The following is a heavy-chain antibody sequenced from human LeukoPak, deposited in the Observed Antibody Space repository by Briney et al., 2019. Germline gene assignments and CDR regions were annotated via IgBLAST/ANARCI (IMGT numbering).Heavy chain of an antibody. CDR2: IIPIFGTA. V-gene: IGHV1-69*13. J-gene: IGHJ4*02. D-gene: IGHD3-10*01. CDR1: GGTFSSYA. CDR3: AFHYGPGSASDY. Sequence: SVKVSCKASGGTFSSYAISWVRQAPGQGLEWMGGIIPIFGTANYAQKFQGRVTITADESTSTAYMELSSLRSEDTAVYYCAFHYGPGSASDYWGQGTLVTVSS.